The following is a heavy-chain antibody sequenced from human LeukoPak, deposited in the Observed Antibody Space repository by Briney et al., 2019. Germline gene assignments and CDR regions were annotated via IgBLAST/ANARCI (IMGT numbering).Heavy chain of an antibody. CDR2: ISSDGSDK. V-gene: IGHV3-30*18. D-gene: IGHD4-23*01. Sequence: GKSLRLSCAASGFTFSSYGMHWVRQAPGKGLEWVAVISSDGSDKYYADSVKGRFTISRDNSKNTMYLQMNSLRDEDTAVYYCAKGSATTVVTIDYWGQGALVTVSS. CDR1: GFTFSSYG. CDR3: AKGSATTVVTIDY. J-gene: IGHJ4*02.